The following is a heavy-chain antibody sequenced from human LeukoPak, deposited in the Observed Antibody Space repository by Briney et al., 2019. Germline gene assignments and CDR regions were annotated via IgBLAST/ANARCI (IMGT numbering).Heavy chain of an antibody. D-gene: IGHD6-19*01. CDR1: GYNFADYG. CDR3: AKIRGSIDRGWYVGSL. CDR2: ISAYTGIT. Sequence: ASVKVSCKASGYNFADYGIKWVRQAPGQGLEWMGWISAYTGITDYAQSLQGKVTMTQDISTTTAYMELRSLRSDDTGVYYCAKIRGSIDRGWYVGSLWGQGTLVTVSS. V-gene: IGHV1-18*01. J-gene: IGHJ4*02.